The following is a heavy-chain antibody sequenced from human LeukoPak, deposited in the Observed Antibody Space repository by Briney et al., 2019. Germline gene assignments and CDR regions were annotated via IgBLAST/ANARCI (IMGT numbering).Heavy chain of an antibody. CDR1: GFTVSSNY. Sequence: GGSLRLSCAASGFTVSSNYMSWLRQAPGKGLEWVSYISSSGSTIYYADSVKGRFTIYRDNAKNSLYLQMNSLRAEDTAVYYCASIMVRGVIAWGQGTLVTVSS. CDR2: ISSSGSTI. J-gene: IGHJ4*02. CDR3: ASIMVRGVIA. D-gene: IGHD3-10*01. V-gene: IGHV3-11*01.